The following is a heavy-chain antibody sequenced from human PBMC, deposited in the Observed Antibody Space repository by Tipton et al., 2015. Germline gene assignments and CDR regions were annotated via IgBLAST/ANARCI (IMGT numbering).Heavy chain of an antibody. V-gene: IGHV4-31*03. CDR3: AREKYYYDRSGYYNWFDP. D-gene: IGHD3-22*01. CDR2: IYYSGST. J-gene: IGHJ5*02. Sequence: TLSLTCTVSGGSISSGDYYWSWIRQHPGKGLEWIGYIYYSGSTYNNPSLKSRVTMSADTSKNQFSLKLSSVTAADTAVYYCAREKYYYDRSGYYNWFDPWGQGTLVTVSS. CDR1: GGSISSGDYY.